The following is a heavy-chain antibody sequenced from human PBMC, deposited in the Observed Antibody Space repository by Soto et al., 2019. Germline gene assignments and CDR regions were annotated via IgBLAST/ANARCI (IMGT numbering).Heavy chain of an antibody. Sequence: QVQLVQSEGEVKKPGASVKISCRASGYTFTSYDINWVRQAPGQGLEWMGWISAHSGNTNYAQKVQVRVTMTTDTSTSTAYMELRSLRSDVTAIYYCERIAASGIVHDFDFWGQGTLVTVSS. V-gene: IGHV1-18*01. D-gene: IGHD6-13*01. CDR2: ISAHSGNT. CDR1: GYTFTSYD. CDR3: ERIAASGIVHDFDF. J-gene: IGHJ4*02.